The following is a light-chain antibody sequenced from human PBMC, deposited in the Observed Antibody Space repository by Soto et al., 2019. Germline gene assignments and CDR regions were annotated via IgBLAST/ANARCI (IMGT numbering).Light chain of an antibody. CDR3: CSYAGSSTVV. CDR1: SSDVGSYNL. J-gene: IGLJ2*01. CDR2: EAS. V-gene: IGLV2-23*01. Sequence: QSALTQPASVSGSPGQSITISCTGTSSDVGSYNLVSWYQQHPGKAPKVMIYEASKRPSGASNRFSGSKSGNTASLTISGLQAEDEADYYCCSYAGSSTVVFGGGTKHTVL.